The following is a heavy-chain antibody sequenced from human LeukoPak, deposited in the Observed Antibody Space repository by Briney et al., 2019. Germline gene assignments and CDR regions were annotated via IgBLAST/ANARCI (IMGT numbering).Heavy chain of an antibody. CDR1: GFTFSSYG. V-gene: IGHV3-30*03. CDR2: ISYDGSNK. CDR3: VRGVDY. Sequence: PGRSLRLSCAASGFTFSSYGMHWVRQAPGKGLEWVAVISYDGSNKYYADSVKGRFTISRDNSKNTLYLQMNSLRAEDTAVYYCVRGVDYWGQGILVTVSS. J-gene: IGHJ4*02.